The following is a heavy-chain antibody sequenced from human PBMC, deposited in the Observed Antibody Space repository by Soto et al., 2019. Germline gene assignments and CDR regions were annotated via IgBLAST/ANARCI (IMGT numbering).Heavy chain of an antibody. CDR3: AKDGRKYDSSGYPSV. V-gene: IGHV3-30*18. D-gene: IGHD3-22*01. CDR2: ISYDGSNK. Sequence: GASLRLSCAASGFTFSSYGMHWVRQAPGKGLEWVAVISYDGSNKYYAESVKGRFTISRDNSKNTMYLQMNSLRAQDTAVYYCAKDGRKYDSSGYPSVWGQGTMVTV. CDR1: GFTFSSYG. J-gene: IGHJ3*01.